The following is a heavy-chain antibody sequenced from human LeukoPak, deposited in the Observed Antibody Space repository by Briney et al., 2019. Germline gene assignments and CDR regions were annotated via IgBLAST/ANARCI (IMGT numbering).Heavy chain of an antibody. CDR3: AVSDDYYGSGSFDY. Sequence: GGSLRLSCVVSGFTFSSYAMHWVRQVPGKGLEWVSGTSGNGGSTYYADSVKGRFTISRDNSKNTLYLQMISLRAEDTAVYYCAVSDDYYGSGSFDYWGQGTLVTVSS. J-gene: IGHJ4*02. CDR1: GFTFSSYA. V-gene: IGHV3-23*01. D-gene: IGHD3-10*01. CDR2: TSGNGGST.